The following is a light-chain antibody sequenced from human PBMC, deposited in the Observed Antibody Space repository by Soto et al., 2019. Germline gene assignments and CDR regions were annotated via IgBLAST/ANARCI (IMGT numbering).Light chain of an antibody. CDR1: QSVSSSY. J-gene: IGKJ1*01. CDR3: QQYDNSVWT. V-gene: IGKV3D-20*01. CDR2: DAS. Sequence: EIVLTQSPGTLSLSPGERATLSCRASQSVSSSYLAWYQQKPGLAPRLLIYDASSRVTGIPDRFSGSGSGTDFTLTISRLEPEDLAVYYCQQYDNSVWTFGQGAKVDIK.